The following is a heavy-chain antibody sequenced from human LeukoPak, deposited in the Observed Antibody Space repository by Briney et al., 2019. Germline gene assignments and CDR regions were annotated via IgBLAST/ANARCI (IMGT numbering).Heavy chain of an antibody. D-gene: IGHD6-13*01. CDR1: GFTFSSYG. CDR3: AKAGNPGIAAAKDFYYYYMDV. CDR2: IRYDGSNK. Sequence: PGGSLRLSCAASGFTFSSYGMHWVRQAPGKGLEWVAFIRYDGSNKYYADSVKGRFTISRDNSKNTLYLQMNSLRAEDAAVYYCAKAGNPGIAAAKDFYYYYMDVWGKGTTVTVSS. V-gene: IGHV3-30*02. J-gene: IGHJ6*03.